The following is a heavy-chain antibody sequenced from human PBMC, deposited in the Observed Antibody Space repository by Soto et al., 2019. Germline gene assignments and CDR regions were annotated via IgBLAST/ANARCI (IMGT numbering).Heavy chain of an antibody. CDR3: ARYKVQGIAVAGIRAAYDY. Sequence: ASVKVSCKASGYTFTSYGISWVRQAPGQGLEWMGWISAYNGNTNYAQKLQGRVTMTTDTSTSTAYMELRSLRSDDTAVYYCARYKVQGIAVAGIRAAYDYWGQGTLVTSPQ. V-gene: IGHV1-18*01. CDR1: GYTFTSYG. CDR2: ISAYNGNT. D-gene: IGHD6-19*01. J-gene: IGHJ4*02.